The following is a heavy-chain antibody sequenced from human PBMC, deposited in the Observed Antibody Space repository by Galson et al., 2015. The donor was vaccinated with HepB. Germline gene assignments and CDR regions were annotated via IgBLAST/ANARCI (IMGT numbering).Heavy chain of an antibody. J-gene: IGHJ5*02. D-gene: IGHD4-17*01. Sequence: QSGAEMKKPGESLRISRKGSGYSFTSYWITWVRQMPGKGLEWMGTIDPSDSYTNYSPSFQGHVTISADKSISTAYLQWGSLKASDTAMYYCARHYSVATVTANWFNPWGQGTLVTVSS. CDR2: IDPSDSYT. CDR1: GYSFTSYW. CDR3: ARHYSVATVTANWFNP. V-gene: IGHV5-10-1*01.